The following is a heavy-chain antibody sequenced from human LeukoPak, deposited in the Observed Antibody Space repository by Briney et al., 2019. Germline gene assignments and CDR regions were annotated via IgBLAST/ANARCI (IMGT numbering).Heavy chain of an antibody. CDR3: ARDPDYGDYLYFDY. CDR2: IYSGGST. J-gene: IGHJ4*02. CDR1: GFTVSSNY. V-gene: IGHV3-53*01. D-gene: IGHD4-17*01. Sequence: GGSLRLSCAASGFTVSSNYMSWVRQAPGKGLEWVSVIYSGGSTYYADSVKGRFTISRDNAKNSLYLQMNSLRAEDTAVYYCARDPDYGDYLYFDYWGQGTLVTVSS.